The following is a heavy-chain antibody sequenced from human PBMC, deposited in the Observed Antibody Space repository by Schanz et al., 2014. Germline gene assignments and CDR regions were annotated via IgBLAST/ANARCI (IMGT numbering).Heavy chain of an antibody. Sequence: VQLVESGGGVVQPGGSLRLSCAASGFIFSNYGMHWVRQAPGKGLEWVAVISYDGSNKYYADSVKGRFTISRDNSKNTLYLQMNSLRAEDTAVYYCAKQIHYDILTVTRNWGQGTLVTVSS. CDR1: GFIFSNYG. D-gene: IGHD3-9*01. CDR3: AKQIHYDILTVTRN. V-gene: IGHV3-30*19. J-gene: IGHJ4*02. CDR2: ISYDGSNK.